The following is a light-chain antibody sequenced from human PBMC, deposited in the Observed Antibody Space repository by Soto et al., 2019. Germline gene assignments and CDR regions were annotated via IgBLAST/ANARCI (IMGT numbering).Light chain of an antibody. CDR1: HTVFSNY. V-gene: IGKV3-20*01. Sequence: IVLTQSPGALSLSPGERAILSCRVPHTVFSNYIGWHQQTPGQAPRRLIFGASIGATGIPDRFSGSGSGTDSPLTISVVEPEDFAVYYCQQFGSSPSTFGHGTKVDI. J-gene: IGKJ1*01. CDR3: QQFGSSPST. CDR2: GAS.